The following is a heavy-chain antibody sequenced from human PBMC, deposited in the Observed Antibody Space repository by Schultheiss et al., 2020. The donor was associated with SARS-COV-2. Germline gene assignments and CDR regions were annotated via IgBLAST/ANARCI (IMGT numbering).Heavy chain of an antibody. J-gene: IGHJ4*02. Sequence: SQTLSLTCVVSGGSISRGGNSWSWIRQPPGKGLEWMGYIYHSGSIYYNPSLKSRVTISVDTSKNQFSLKLSSVTAADTAVYYCARDCSGGSCQYWGQGTLVTVSS. V-gene: IGHV4-30-2*01. D-gene: IGHD2-15*01. CDR1: GGSISRGGNS. CDR3: ARDCSGGSCQY. CDR2: IYHSGSI.